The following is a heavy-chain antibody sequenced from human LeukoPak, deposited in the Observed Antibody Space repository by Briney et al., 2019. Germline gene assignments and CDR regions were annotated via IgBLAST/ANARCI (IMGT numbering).Heavy chain of an antibody. D-gene: IGHD2-21*01. Sequence: QAGGSLRLSCAASGFTFSSYWMSWVRQAPGKGLEWVANIKQDGSEKYYVDSVKGRFTISRDNAKNSLYLQMNSLRAEDTAVYYCARGLWRGGELFLGFDYWGQGTLVTVSS. CDR3: ARGLWRGGELFLGFDY. V-gene: IGHV3-7*01. CDR1: GFTFSSYW. J-gene: IGHJ4*02. CDR2: IKQDGSEK.